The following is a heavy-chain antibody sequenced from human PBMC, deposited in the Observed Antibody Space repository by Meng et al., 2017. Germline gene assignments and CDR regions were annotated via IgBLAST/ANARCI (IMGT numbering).Heavy chain of an antibody. D-gene: IGHD3-22*01. J-gene: IGHJ3*02. CDR1: GFTFSDYY. CDR2: ISSSGSTI. Sequence: GESLKISCAASGFTFSDYYMSWIRQAPGKGLEWVSYISSSGSTIYYADSVKGRFTISRDNAKNSLYLQMNSLRAEDTAVYYCARSARDYYDSSGYQVDAFDIWGQGTMVTGSS. V-gene: IGHV3-11*04. CDR3: ARSARDYYDSSGYQVDAFDI.